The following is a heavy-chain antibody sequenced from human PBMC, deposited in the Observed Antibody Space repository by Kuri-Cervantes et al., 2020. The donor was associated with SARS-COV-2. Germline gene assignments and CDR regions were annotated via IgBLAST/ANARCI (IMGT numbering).Heavy chain of an antibody. CDR2: IYYNGST. V-gene: IGHV4-61*01. J-gene: IGHJ4*02. D-gene: IGHD5-18*01. CDR3: ARDLNGQLWSTGLGY. Sequence: SETLSLTCTVSGSSVSSGSYYWSWIRQPPGKGLEWIGYIYYNGSTNYNPSLKSRVTISVDTSKNQFSLKLSSVTAADTAVYYCARDLNGQLWSTGLGYWGQGTLVTVSS. CDR1: GSSVSSGSYY.